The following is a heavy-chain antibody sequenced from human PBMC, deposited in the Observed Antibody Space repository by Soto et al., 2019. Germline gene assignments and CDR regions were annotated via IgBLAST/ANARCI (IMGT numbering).Heavy chain of an antibody. CDR3: ARERYQVISDGMDV. Sequence: ASVKVSCKSSGGTFTSYDIHWVRQAPGQGLEWMGWINPQTGGTSYAQKFQGRVTLSRDTSINTAYLELSRLRFDDAAVYFCARERYQVISDGMDVWGQGTTVTVS. CDR2: INPQTGGT. D-gene: IGHD2-2*01. CDR1: GGTFTSYD. V-gene: IGHV1-2*02. J-gene: IGHJ6*02.